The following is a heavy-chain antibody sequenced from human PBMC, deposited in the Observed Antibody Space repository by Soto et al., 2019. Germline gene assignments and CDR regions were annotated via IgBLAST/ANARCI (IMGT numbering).Heavy chain of an antibody. CDR2: ISPYNGNT. CDR3: ATDLAGSGSYYTDQ. CDR1: GYLFITYC. D-gene: IGHD3-10*01. J-gene: IGHJ4*02. V-gene: IGHV1-18*01. Sequence: KLANKASGYLFITYCIVWVRQSPGQGLEWMGPISPYNGNTNYAQNLQGRVTMTTHTSTSTAYMELRSLRSDDTAVHYCATDLAGSGSYYTDQWGPGTQVTVSS.